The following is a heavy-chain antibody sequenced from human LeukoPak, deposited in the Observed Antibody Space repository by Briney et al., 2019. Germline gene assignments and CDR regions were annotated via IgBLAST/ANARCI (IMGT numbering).Heavy chain of an antibody. CDR3: ATADGSGYDYGLFDY. J-gene: IGHJ4*02. CDR1: GFTFSSYS. CDR2: IRSSSSNN. D-gene: IGHD3-22*01. Sequence: GGSLRLSCAASGFTFSSYSMNWVRQAPGKGLEWVSYIRSSSSNNYYADSKKGGFTITRDNTNISVYLKMNSLRAEDTAAYDCATADGSGYDYGLFDYWGQGTLVTVSS. V-gene: IGHV3-48*01.